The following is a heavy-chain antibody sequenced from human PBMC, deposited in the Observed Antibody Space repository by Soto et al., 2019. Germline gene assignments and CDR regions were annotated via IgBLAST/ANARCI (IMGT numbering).Heavy chain of an antibody. CDR1: GFTFDDYA. CDR3: AKDIRISSWLRFF. Sequence: GGSLRLSCAASGFTFDDYAMHWVRQAPGKGLEWVSGISWNSGSIGYADSVKGRFTISRDNAKNSLYLQMNSLRAEDTALYYCAKDIRISSWLRFFWGQGTTVTVSS. CDR2: ISWNSGSI. V-gene: IGHV3-9*01. J-gene: IGHJ6*02. D-gene: IGHD6-13*01.